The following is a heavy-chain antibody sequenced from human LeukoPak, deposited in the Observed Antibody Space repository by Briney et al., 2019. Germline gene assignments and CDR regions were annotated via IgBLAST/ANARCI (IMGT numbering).Heavy chain of an antibody. V-gene: IGHV3-48*03. Sequence: GGSLRLSCAASGFTFSNYEMNWVRQAPGKGLDWVSYIGSRGATIYYADSVKGRFTISRDNAKNSLYLQMNSLSAEDTAVYYCARDVGYFGSGSYPDYFDYWGQGILVTVSS. CDR3: ARDVGYFGSGSYPDYFDY. CDR1: GFTFSNYE. J-gene: IGHJ4*02. D-gene: IGHD3-10*01. CDR2: IGSRGATI.